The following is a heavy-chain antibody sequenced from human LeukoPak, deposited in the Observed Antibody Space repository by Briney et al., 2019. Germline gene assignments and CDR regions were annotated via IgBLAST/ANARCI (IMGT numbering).Heavy chain of an antibody. V-gene: IGHV1-69*01. CDR2: IIPIFGTA. J-gene: IGHJ3*02. CDR1: GGTFSSYA. Sequence: SVKVSCKASGGTFSSYAISWVRQAPGQGLEWMGGIIPIFGTANYAQKFQGRVTITADESTSTAYMELSSLRSEDTAVYYCARGRPYDSSGYYYRNRWPAFDIWGQGTMVTVSS. D-gene: IGHD3-22*01. CDR3: ARGRPYDSSGYYYRNRWPAFDI.